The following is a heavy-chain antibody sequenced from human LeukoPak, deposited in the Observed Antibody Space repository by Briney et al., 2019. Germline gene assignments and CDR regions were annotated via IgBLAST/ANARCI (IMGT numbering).Heavy chain of an antibody. CDR2: VYYSGST. CDR1: GGPITSYY. V-gene: IGHV4-59*01. D-gene: IGHD3-10*01. CDR3: ASLYGSGSYSNFDY. Sequence: SETLSLTCSVSGGPITSYYWTWIRQPPGKGLEWIGYVYYSGSTNYNPPLKSRLTISVDTSKNHFSLKLSSVTAADTAVYYCASLYGSGSYSNFDYWGQGTLVTVSS. J-gene: IGHJ4*02.